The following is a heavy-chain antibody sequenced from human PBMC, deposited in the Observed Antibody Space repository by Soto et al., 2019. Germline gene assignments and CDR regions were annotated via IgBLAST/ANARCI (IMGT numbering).Heavy chain of an antibody. J-gene: IGHJ4*02. V-gene: IGHV3-30-3*01. D-gene: IGHD1-1*01. Sequence: GGSLRLSCAASGFAFTSHALHWVRQAPGKGLEWVALISNDGGKKQYAESAEGRFTVSRVSSRNTLYLQLNSLRPDETAVYFFARYAANTGGCPFFDFLGQGKLVTVSS. CDR3: ARYAANTGGCPFFDF. CDR1: GFAFTSHA. CDR2: ISNDGGKK.